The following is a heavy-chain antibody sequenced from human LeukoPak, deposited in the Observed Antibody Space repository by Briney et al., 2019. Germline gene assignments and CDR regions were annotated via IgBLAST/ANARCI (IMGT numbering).Heavy chain of an antibody. V-gene: IGHV3-7*01. D-gene: IGHD2-21*01. Sequence: GGSLRLSCAASGFTFSRYWVSWVRQAAGKGLECVANIKEDGSAKYYVDSVKGRFTISRDNAKNSLHLQMNSLRAEDTAVYYCARDGGGWGYYFDFWGQGTLVTVSS. CDR3: ARDGGGWGYYFDF. J-gene: IGHJ4*02. CDR1: GFTFSRYW. CDR2: IKEDGSAK.